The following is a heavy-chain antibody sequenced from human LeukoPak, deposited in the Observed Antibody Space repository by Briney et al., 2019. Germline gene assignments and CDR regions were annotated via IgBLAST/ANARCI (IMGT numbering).Heavy chain of an antibody. CDR2: IYYSGST. V-gene: IGHV4-59*08. Sequence: SETLSLTCTVSGGSISGYYWSWIRQPPGKGLEWIGYIYYSGSTNYNPSLKSRVTISVDTSKNQFSLKLSSVTAADAAMYYCARRNQLYWYFDLWGRGTLVTVSS. D-gene: IGHD1-1*01. CDR1: GGSISGYY. J-gene: IGHJ2*01. CDR3: ARRNQLYWYFDL.